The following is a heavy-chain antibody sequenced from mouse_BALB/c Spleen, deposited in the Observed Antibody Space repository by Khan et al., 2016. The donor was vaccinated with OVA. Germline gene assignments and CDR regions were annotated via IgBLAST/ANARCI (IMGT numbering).Heavy chain of an antibody. D-gene: IGHD2-4*01. V-gene: IGHV2-2*02. CDR3: ARRVYDYGRGALFAY. Sequence: QVQLKQSGPGLVQPSQSLSITCTVSGFSLSNYSVHWVRQSPGKGLEWLGVLWSAGSTDYNAAFISRLTISKDNSRDQVLFKMKSWQLNDTVIYYCARRVYDYGRGALFAYWGQGTLVTVSA. CDR1: GFSLSNYS. CDR2: LWSAGST. J-gene: IGHJ3*01.